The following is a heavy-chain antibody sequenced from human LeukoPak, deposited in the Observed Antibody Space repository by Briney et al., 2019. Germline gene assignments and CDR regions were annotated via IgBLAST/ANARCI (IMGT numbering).Heavy chain of an antibody. CDR3: ATLTVVTALDAFDI. CDR1: GFTFSSYA. CDR2: ISYDGSNK. Sequence: PGRSLRLSCAASGFTFSSYAMHWVRQAPGKGLEWVAVISYDGSNKYYADSVKGRFTISRDNSKNTLYLQMNSLRAEDTAVYYCATLTVVTALDAFDIWGQGTMVTVSS. D-gene: IGHD4-23*01. J-gene: IGHJ3*02. V-gene: IGHV3-30-3*01.